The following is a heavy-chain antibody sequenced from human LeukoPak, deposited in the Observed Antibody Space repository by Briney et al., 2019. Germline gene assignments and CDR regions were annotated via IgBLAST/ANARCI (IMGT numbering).Heavy chain of an antibody. Sequence: GGSLRLSCAVSGFTFSSYSMNWVRQAPGKGLEWVSYISSSSTIYYADSVKGRFTISRDNAKNSLYLQMNSLRAEDTAVYYCATGYSSSWYQEDIWGQGTMVTVSS. CDR3: ATGYSSSWYQEDI. CDR1: GFTFSSYS. CDR2: ISSSSTI. J-gene: IGHJ3*02. D-gene: IGHD6-13*01. V-gene: IGHV3-48*04.